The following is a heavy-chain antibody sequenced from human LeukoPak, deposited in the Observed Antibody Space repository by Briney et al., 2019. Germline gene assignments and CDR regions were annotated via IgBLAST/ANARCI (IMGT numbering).Heavy chain of an antibody. V-gene: IGHV3-64D*09. CDR2: INNNGGST. Sequence: PGRSLRLSCSASGFTFSGYPMHWVRQAPGMGLEYVSTINNNGGSTYYADSVKGRFTVSRDNSKNTLYLQMSSLRAEDTAVYYCAGSRSTGYWGQGTLVTVSS. CDR3: AGSRSTGY. D-gene: IGHD6-13*01. CDR1: GFTFSGYP. J-gene: IGHJ4*02.